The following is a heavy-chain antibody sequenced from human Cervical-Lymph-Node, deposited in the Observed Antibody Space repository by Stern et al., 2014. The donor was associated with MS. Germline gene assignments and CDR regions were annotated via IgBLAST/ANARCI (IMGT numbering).Heavy chain of an antibody. CDR2: VWYDGSHE. J-gene: IGHJ3*02. D-gene: IGHD2-21*02. V-gene: IGHV3-33*01. CDR1: GFIFSNYY. Sequence: VQLVESGGGVVQPGRSLRLSCAASGFIFSNYYMHWVRQAPGQGLEWVAIVWYDGSHEYYADSVEGRFTISRDNSKSTLYLQMNSLRAEDTAVYYCARALGVTYAFDIWGQGTMVAVSS. CDR3: ARALGVTYAFDI.